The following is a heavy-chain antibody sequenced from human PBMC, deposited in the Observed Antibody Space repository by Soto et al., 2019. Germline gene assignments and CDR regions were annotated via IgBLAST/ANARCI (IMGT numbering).Heavy chain of an antibody. J-gene: IGHJ4*02. CDR1: GVTCSSYA. CDR3: AKVIVGTFRGNDY. Sequence: GGSLRLSCAASGVTCSSYATSWVRQAPGKGLEWVSTISGSGGNTYYADSVKGRFTISRDNSKNTLYLQMNSLRAEDTAVYYCAKVIVGTFRGNDYWGQGTLVTVSS. CDR2: ISGSGGNT. V-gene: IGHV3-23*01. D-gene: IGHD1-26*01.